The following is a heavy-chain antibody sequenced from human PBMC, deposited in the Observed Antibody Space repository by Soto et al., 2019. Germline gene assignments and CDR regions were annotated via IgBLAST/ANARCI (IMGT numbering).Heavy chain of an antibody. CDR2: ISGSGGST. Sequence: GGSLRLSCAASGFTFSSYAMSWVRQAPGKGLEWVSAISGSGGSTYYADSVKGRFTISRDNSKNTLYLQMNSLRAEDTAVYYCAKDRYGDYVFGALFDPWGQGTLVTVSS. V-gene: IGHV3-23*01. D-gene: IGHD4-17*01. CDR1: GFTFSSYA. J-gene: IGHJ5*02. CDR3: AKDRYGDYVFGALFDP.